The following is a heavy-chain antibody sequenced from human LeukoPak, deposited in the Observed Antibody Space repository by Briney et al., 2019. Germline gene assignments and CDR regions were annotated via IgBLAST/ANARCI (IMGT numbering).Heavy chain of an antibody. Sequence: GGSLRLSCAASGFAFNNYGLIWVRQAPGKGLEWVAAISNDGGGTMYAAFVEGRFTISRDNSKNTLFLQMNSLRAEDTALYYCAKGSSGYFADLWGQGTLVTVSS. CDR1: GFAFNNYG. CDR3: AKGSSGYFADL. D-gene: IGHD3-22*01. V-gene: IGHV3-23*01. J-gene: IGHJ5*02. CDR2: ISNDGGGT.